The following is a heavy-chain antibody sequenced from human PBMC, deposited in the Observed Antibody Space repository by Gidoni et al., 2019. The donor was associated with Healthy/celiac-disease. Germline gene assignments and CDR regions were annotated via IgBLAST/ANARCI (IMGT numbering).Heavy chain of an antibody. Sequence: QVQLVQSGAEVKKPGASVKVSCKASGYTFTSYGISWVRQAPGQGLEWMGWISAYNGNTNYAQKLQGRVTMTTDTSTSTAYMELRSLRSDDTAVYYCARNWDEGYYYDSSGWGPIDYWGQGTLVTVSS. V-gene: IGHV1-18*01. CDR3: ARNWDEGYYYDSSGWGPIDY. CDR2: ISAYNGNT. CDR1: GYTFTSYG. D-gene: IGHD3-22*01. J-gene: IGHJ4*02.